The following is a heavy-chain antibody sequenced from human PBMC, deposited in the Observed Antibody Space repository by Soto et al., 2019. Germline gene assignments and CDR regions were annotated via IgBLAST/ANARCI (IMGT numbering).Heavy chain of an antibody. D-gene: IGHD2-15*01. V-gene: IGHV4-39*01. J-gene: IGHJ4*02. CDR3: AKVLGGATGHTDPDS. CDR1: GGSICRSGYY. Sequence: SETLSLTCTVSGGSICRSGYYWCWIRQPPGRGLEWIGNIDYTGVTYSIPSLKSRVTISRDTSKNQFSLKLTSVTAADTALYYCAKVLGGATGHTDPDSWGPGTLVTVSS. CDR2: IDYTGVT.